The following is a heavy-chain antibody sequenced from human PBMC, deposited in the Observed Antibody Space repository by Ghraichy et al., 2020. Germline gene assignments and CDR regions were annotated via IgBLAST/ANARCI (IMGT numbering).Heavy chain of an antibody. J-gene: IGHJ6*03. CDR3: AREGNYFGSGSYSRYYNYYMDV. D-gene: IGHD3-10*01. CDR1: GYTFTNYY. CDR2: INPSDGTI. V-gene: IGHV1-46*01. Sequence: ASVKVSCKSFGYTFTNYYMHWVRQAPGQGLEWMGMINPSDGTITNAKKFQGRVTMTWDTSTGTAHMELSSLRSEDTAIYFCAREGNYFGSGSYSRYYNYYMDVWGTGTTVTVSS.